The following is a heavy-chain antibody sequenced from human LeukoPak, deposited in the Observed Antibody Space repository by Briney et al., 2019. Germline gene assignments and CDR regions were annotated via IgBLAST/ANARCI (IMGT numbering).Heavy chain of an antibody. CDR2: INSDGSST. CDR3: ATTYYYDSSGYAGY. Sequence: GGSLRLSCAASGFTFSTYWMHWVRQAPGKGLVWVSRINSDGSSTSYTDSVKGRFTISRDNAKHTLYLQMNSLGAEDTAVYYCATTYYYDSSGYAGYWGQGTLVTVSS. CDR1: GFTFSTYW. J-gene: IGHJ4*02. D-gene: IGHD3-22*01. V-gene: IGHV3-74*01.